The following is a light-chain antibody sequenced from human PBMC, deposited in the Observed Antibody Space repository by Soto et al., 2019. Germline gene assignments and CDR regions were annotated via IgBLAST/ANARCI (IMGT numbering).Light chain of an antibody. CDR3: SSFTSSMTNV. CDR1: SSDVGGYNS. CDR2: VVT. V-gene: IGLV2-14*01. Sequence: QSALTQPASVSGSPGQSITISCTGTSSDVGGYNSVSWYQQLPGKSPKLFLYVVTDRPSGVSFRFSGSNSGNTASLTISGLQAADEADYFCSSFTSSMTNVFGSGTKVTVL. J-gene: IGLJ1*01.